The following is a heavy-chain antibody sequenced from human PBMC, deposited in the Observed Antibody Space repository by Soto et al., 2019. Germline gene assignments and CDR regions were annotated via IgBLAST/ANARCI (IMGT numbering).Heavy chain of an antibody. V-gene: IGHV3-23*01. D-gene: IGHD6-13*01. Sequence: EMKLLESGGGLVQPGGSLRLSCAASGFPFSDYAMSWVRQAPGKGLQWVSVISSRGGDTYYADSVKGRFTISRDDAEKSVYLQMNRLRAEDTALYYCAREPEGIAAALDYWGHRTLVTVSS. CDR2: ISSRGGDT. CDR1: GFPFSDYA. J-gene: IGHJ4*01. CDR3: AREPEGIAAALDY.